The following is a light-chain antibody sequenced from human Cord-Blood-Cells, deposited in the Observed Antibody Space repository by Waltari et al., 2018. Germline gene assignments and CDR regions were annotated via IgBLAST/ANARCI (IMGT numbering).Light chain of an antibody. V-gene: IGLV2-23*01. CDR2: EGS. Sequence: QSALTQPASVSGSPGQSITISCTGTSSDVGSYNLLSWYQQHPGKAPKLMSYEGSKRPSGVSNRFSGSKSGNTASLTISGLQAEDEADYYCCSYAGSSTWVFGGGTKLTVL. CDR3: CSYAGSSTWV. CDR1: SSDVGSYNL. J-gene: IGLJ3*02.